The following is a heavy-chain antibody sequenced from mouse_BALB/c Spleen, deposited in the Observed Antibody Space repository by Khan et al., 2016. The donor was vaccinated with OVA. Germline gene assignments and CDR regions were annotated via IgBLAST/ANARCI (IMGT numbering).Heavy chain of an antibody. Sequence: QVQLKQSGPGLVEPSQSLSINCTVSGFSLTSYGVHWVRQSPGKGLEWLGMIWSGGSTDYNAAFIYRLSIRKDNSKSQVFFKMNSLQADDTAIYXCARSLLLSMDYWGQGTSVTVSS. CDR2: IWSGGST. D-gene: IGHD1-2*01. V-gene: IGHV2-4-1*01. J-gene: IGHJ4*01. CDR3: ARSLLLSMDY. CDR1: GFSLTSYG.